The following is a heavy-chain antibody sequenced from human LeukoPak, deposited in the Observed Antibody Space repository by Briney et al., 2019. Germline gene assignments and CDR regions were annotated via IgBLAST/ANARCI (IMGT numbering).Heavy chain of an antibody. CDR3: TRYNNDHFDY. J-gene: IGHJ4*02. V-gene: IGHV3-33*01. CDR1: GFTFGGYG. D-gene: IGHD1-14*01. Sequence: GGSLRLSCAGSGFTFGGYGMHWFRRTPGKGLEWVAVIAYDGSRAFYADSVKGRFTISRDNSKNTMSVQMDDLRAEDTAVYYCTRYNNDHFDYWGQGTLVTVSS. CDR2: IAYDGSRA.